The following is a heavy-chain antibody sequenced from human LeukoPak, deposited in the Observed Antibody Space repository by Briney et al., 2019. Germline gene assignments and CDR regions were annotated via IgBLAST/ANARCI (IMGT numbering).Heavy chain of an antibody. Sequence: GGSLRLSCAASGFTFSSYWIGWVRQMPGKGLEWMGIIYPGDSDTRYSPSFQGQVTISADKSISTAYLQWSSLKASDTAMYYCARGYCSGGSCYRGYYYYGMDVWGQGTTVTVSS. CDR3: ARGYCSGGSCYRGYYYYGMDV. D-gene: IGHD2-15*01. J-gene: IGHJ6*02. V-gene: IGHV5-51*01. CDR2: IYPGDSDT. CDR1: GFTFSSYW.